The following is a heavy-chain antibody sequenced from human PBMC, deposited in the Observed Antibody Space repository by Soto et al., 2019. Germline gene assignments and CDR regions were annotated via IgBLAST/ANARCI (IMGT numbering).Heavy chain of an antibody. D-gene: IGHD3-10*01. V-gene: IGHV3-23*01. CDR1: GFTFSSYA. CDR2: ISGSGGST. CDR3: IKGSGSSPFDY. Sequence: GGSLRLSCAASGFTFSSYAMSWVRQAPGKGREWVSAISGSGGSTYYADSVKGRFTISRDNSKNTLYLQMNSLRAEDTAVYYCIKGSGSSPFDYWGQGTLVTVSS. J-gene: IGHJ4*02.